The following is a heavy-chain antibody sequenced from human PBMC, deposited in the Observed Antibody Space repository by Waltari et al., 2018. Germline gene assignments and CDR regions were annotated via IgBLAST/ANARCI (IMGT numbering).Heavy chain of an antibody. V-gene: IGHV3-15*01. CDR1: GFTFSNAW. CDR3: TTIFQLRFLEWLGH. CDR2: IKSKTDGGKT. J-gene: IGHJ5*02. Sequence: EVQLVESGGGLVKPGGSLRLSCAASGFTFSNAWMSWVRQAPGKGLEWVGRIKSKTDGGKTDYAAPVKGRFTISRDDSKNTLYLQMNSLKTEDTAVYYCTTIFQLRFLEWLGHWGQGTLVTVSS. D-gene: IGHD3-3*01.